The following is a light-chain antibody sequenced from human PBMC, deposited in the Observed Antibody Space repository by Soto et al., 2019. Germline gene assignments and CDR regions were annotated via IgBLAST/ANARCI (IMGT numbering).Light chain of an antibody. CDR1: QSVLYSSNNKNY. V-gene: IGKV4-1*01. Sequence: DIVMTQSPDSLAVSLGERATINCKSSQSVLYSSNNKNYLSWYQQKPGQPPKLLIYSASTRKSGVSDRFSGSGSGTDFTLTISSLQAEDVAVYYGQHYYSTWTFGQGTKVEIK. J-gene: IGKJ1*01. CDR3: QHYYSTWT. CDR2: SAS.